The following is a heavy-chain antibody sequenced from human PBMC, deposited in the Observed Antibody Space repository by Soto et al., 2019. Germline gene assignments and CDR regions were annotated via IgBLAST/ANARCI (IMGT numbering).Heavy chain of an antibody. J-gene: IGHJ4*02. V-gene: IGHV4-30-4*01. Sequence: PSETLSLTCTVSGGSISSGDHYWSWIRQPPGKGLEWIGYIYYSGSTYYNPSLKSRVTISVDTSKNQFSLRLSSVTAADTAVYYCARGIAAAVIDYWGQGTLVTVSS. CDR2: IYYSGST. D-gene: IGHD6-13*01. CDR1: GGSISSGDHY. CDR3: ARGIAAAVIDY.